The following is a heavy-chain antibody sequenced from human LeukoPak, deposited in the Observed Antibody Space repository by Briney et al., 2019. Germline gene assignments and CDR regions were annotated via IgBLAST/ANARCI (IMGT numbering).Heavy chain of an antibody. CDR1: GGSFSGYY. D-gene: IGHD4-11*01. CDR3: ARVYSNYEVYAFDI. Sequence: SETLSLTCAVHGGSFSGYYWSWIRQPPGKRLEWIGEINHSGSTYYNPSLKSRVTISVDTSTTKSSLMLSSVTSETTTRHYCARVYSNYEVYAFDIWGQGTMVSVSS. V-gene: IGHV4-34*01. CDR2: INHSGST. J-gene: IGHJ3*02.